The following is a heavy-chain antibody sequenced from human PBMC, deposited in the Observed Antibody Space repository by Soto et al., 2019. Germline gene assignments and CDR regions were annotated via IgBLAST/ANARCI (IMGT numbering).Heavy chain of an antibody. D-gene: IGHD4-17*01. CDR3: ARDRWGAVTPPFEY. J-gene: IGHJ4*01. Sequence: QVQLVESGGGVVQPGRSLRLSCAASGFTFSSYAMHWVRQAPGKGLEWVALISYDGSNKDYADSVKGRFTISRDTSKNTLYLPINSLRVEDTAVYYCARDRWGAVTPPFEYWGQGSLVAASS. CDR2: ISYDGSNK. CDR1: GFTFSSYA. V-gene: IGHV3-30*04.